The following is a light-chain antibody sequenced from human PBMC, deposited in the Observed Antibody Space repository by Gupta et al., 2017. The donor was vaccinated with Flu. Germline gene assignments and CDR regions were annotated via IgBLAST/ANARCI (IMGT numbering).Light chain of an antibody. CDR2: EDT. V-gene: IGLV3-10*01. CDR3: YSADTSSTSRGGV. J-gene: IGLJ3*02. CDR1: KKH. Sequence: KKHDYGYRQKPGEAQVLVIYEDTKRPCGTAERVSCSSSGTMATATMSGARVEDEAEDYCYSADTSSTSRGGVFGGGTKLTVL.